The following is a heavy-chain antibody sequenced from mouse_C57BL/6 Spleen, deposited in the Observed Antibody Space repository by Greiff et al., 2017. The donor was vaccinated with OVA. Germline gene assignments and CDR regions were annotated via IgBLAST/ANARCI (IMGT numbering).Heavy chain of an antibody. V-gene: IGHV1-64*01. CDR3: AREGGGPGY. J-gene: IGHJ2*01. D-gene: IGHD3-3*01. Sequence: VKQRPGQGLEWIGMIHPNSGSTNYNEKFKSKATLTVDKSSSTAYMQLSSLTSEDSAVYYCAREGGGPGYWGQGTTLTVSS. CDR2: IHPNSGST.